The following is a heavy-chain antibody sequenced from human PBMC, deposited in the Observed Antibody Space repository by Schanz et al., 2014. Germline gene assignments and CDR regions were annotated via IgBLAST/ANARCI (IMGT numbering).Heavy chain of an antibody. J-gene: IGHJ4*02. D-gene: IGHD2-2*01. CDR3: ARDVPINDY. CDR1: GYPFSNYG. Sequence: QLMQSGSEVRKPGASVKVSCKASGYPFSNYGISWLRQAPGQGFEWMAWMSYNGNTKYAQSLQGRVTVTRDTSTSTSYMELRSLTSDDTAVYYCARDVPINDYWGQGTPVTDSS. CDR2: MSYNGNT. V-gene: IGHV1-18*01.